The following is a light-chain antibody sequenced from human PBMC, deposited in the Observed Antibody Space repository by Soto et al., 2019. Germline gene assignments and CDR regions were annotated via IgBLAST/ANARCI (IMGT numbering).Light chain of an antibody. CDR3: MQSLQTPPWT. CDR2: LTS. V-gene: IGKV2-28*01. CDR1: QSLLQTSGYTY. Sequence: DIVMTQSPLSLPVTPGEPASISCRSSQSLLQTSGYTYLDWYLQKPGQSPQLLIYLTSIRASGVPDRFSGSGSGTEFTLKISKVEAEDVGVYYCMQSLQTPPWTFGPGTKVDIK. J-gene: IGKJ1*01.